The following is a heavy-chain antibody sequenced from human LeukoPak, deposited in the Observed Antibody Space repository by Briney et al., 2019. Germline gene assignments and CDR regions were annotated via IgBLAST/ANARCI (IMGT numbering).Heavy chain of an antibody. CDR2: INPNSGGT. D-gene: IGHD6-19*01. Sequence: EASVKVSCKASGYTFTGYYMHWVRQAPGQGLEWMGWINPNSGGTNYAQKFQGRVTMTRDTSISTAYMELSRLRSDDTAVYYCAREGALAVAGTCYGYWGQGTLVTVSS. J-gene: IGHJ4*02. V-gene: IGHV1-2*02. CDR3: AREGALAVAGTCYGY. CDR1: GYTFTGYY.